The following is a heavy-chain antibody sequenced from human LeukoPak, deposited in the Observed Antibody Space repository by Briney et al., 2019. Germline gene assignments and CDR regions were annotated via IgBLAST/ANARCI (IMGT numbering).Heavy chain of an antibody. Sequence: GGSLRLSCTASGFTFGDYAMSWVRQAPGKGLEWVGFIRSKAYGGTTEYAASVKGRFTISRDDSKSIAYLQVNSLKTEDTAVYYCTRDLDSYGRTLPSFDYWGQGTLVTVSS. V-gene: IGHV3-49*04. CDR3: TRDLDSYGRTLPSFDY. CDR1: GFTFGDYA. D-gene: IGHD5-18*01. J-gene: IGHJ4*02. CDR2: IRSKAYGGTT.